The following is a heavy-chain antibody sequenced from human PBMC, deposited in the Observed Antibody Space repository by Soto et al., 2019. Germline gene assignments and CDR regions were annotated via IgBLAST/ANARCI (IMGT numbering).Heavy chain of an antibody. CDR3: AQGTPWSGYLAEYFQH. V-gene: IGHV3-23*01. J-gene: IGHJ1*01. CDR1: GLTFRSYT. CDR2: ISGTGGTT. D-gene: IGHD3-3*01. Sequence: GGSLRLSCAASGLTFRSYTMTWVRQAPGKGLEWVSAISGTGGTTYYADSVKGRFTVSRDNSNNTLYLEMNSLTDEDTAVYYCAQGTPWSGYLAEYFQHWGQGTLVTVS.